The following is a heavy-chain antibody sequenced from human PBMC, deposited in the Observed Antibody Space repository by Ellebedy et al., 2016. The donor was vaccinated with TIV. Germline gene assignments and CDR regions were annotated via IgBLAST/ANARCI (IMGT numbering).Heavy chain of an antibody. CDR2: IDPSDSYT. Sequence: KVSCXGSGYSFTSYWISWVRQMPGKGLEWMGRIDPSDSYTNYSPSFQGHVTISADKSISTAYLQWSSLKASDTAMYYCARESGRATETGLALYFDYWGQGTLVTVSS. J-gene: IGHJ4*02. CDR1: GYSFTSYW. V-gene: IGHV5-10-1*01. D-gene: IGHD1-26*01. CDR3: ARESGRATETGLALYFDY.